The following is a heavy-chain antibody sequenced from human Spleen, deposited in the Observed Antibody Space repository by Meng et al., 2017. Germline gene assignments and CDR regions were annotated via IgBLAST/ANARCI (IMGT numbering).Heavy chain of an antibody. J-gene: IGHJ5*02. CDR3: ARNGRIAVGSWFDP. CDR1: GGSISSYY. CDR2: IYYSGST. D-gene: IGHD6-19*01. V-gene: IGHV4-59*01. Sequence: GSLRLSCTVSGGSISSYYWSWIRQPPGKGLEWIGYIYYSGSTNYNPSLKSRVTISVDTSKNQFSLKLSSVTAADTAVYYCARNGRIAVGSWFDPWGQGTLVTVSS.